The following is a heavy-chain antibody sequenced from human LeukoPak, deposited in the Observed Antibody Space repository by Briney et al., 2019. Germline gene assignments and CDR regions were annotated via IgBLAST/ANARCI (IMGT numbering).Heavy chain of an antibody. V-gene: IGHV1-2*02. Sequence: PGESLKISCKGSGYTFTSQWIGWVRQMPGKGLEWMGWINPNSGGTNYAQKFQGRVTMTRDTSISTAYMELSRLRSDDTAVYYCARGRIVGATRFDYWGQGTLVTVSS. CDR3: ARGRIVGATRFDY. CDR2: INPNSGGT. D-gene: IGHD1-26*01. J-gene: IGHJ4*02. CDR1: GYTFTSQW.